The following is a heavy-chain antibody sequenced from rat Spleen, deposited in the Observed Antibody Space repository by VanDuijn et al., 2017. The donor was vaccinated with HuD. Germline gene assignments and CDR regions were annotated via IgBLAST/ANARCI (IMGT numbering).Heavy chain of an antibody. CDR2: ISWGGSST. CDR1: GFTFDDYG. Sequence: EVKLVESGGGLVQPGRSLKLSCAASGFTFDDYGMAWVRQAPKNGLEWVASISWGGSSTYYPDNVKGRFTISRDNAKNALYLQMNNLRSEDTAIYYCTSYSSYLDWFAYWGQGTLVTVSS. V-gene: IGHV5-36*01. D-gene: IGHD1-2*01. CDR3: TSYSSYLDWFAY. J-gene: IGHJ3*01.